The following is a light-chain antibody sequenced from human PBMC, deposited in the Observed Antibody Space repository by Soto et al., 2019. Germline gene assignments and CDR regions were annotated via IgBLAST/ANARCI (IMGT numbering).Light chain of an antibody. CDR2: GGS. CDR3: QQYSSSLLT. Sequence: DIVLTQAPGTLSLSPGESATLSCRASQSVISNHLAWYQQKPGQAPRLIIYGGSSRATGIPVRFSGSGSGTDFTLTITRLEPEDFAVYYCQQYSSSLLTFGRGTKVDI. J-gene: IGKJ1*01. CDR1: QSVISNH. V-gene: IGKV3-20*01.